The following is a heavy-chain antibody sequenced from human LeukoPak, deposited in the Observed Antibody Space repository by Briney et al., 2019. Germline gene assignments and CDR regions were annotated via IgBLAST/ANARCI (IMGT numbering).Heavy chain of an antibody. Sequence: ASVKVSCKASGYTFTGYFMHWVRQAPGQGLEWMGWINPNSGDTNSAQEFQGRVTMTRDTSISTAYMELSRLRSDDTAVYYCARLAGGLYQFDYWGQGALVTVSS. V-gene: IGHV1-2*02. CDR2: INPNSGDT. CDR1: GYTFTGYF. J-gene: IGHJ4*02. D-gene: IGHD2-2*01. CDR3: ARLAGGLYQFDY.